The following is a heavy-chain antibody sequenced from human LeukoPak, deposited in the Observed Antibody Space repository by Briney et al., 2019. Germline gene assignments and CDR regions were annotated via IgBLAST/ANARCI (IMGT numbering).Heavy chain of an antibody. CDR1: GYTFTGYY. CDR3: ASWRGPTTHYYDSPSDAFDF. CDR2: INPNSGGT. J-gene: IGHJ3*01. D-gene: IGHD3-22*01. Sequence: ASVKVSCKASGYTFTGYYIHWVRQAPGQGLEWMGWINPNSGGTNSAQKFQGRVTMTRDTSISTAYMELSRLRSDDTAVYYCASWRGPTTHYYDSPSDAFDFWGRGTMVTVSS. V-gene: IGHV1-2*02.